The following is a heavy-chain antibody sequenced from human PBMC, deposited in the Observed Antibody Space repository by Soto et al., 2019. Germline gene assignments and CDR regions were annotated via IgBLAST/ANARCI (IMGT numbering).Heavy chain of an antibody. Sequence: QVQLVQSGAEVKKPGASVKVSCKASGYTFTSYGISWVRQAPGQGLEWMGWISAYNGNTNYAQKLQGRVTMTTDTSTSTVYMELRSLRSDDTAVYYCARDRPKTTTVKVWYFDLWGRGTLVTVSS. CDR1: GYTFTSYG. V-gene: IGHV1-18*01. J-gene: IGHJ2*01. CDR3: ARDRPKTTTVKVWYFDL. D-gene: IGHD4-17*01. CDR2: ISAYNGNT.